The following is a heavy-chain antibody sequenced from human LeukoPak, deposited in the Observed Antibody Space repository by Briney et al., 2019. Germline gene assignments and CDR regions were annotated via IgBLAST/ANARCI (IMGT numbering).Heavy chain of an antibody. CDR2: INHSGST. CDR3: ARRLQDYYGSGSYYKKSKYYFDY. Sequence: SETLSLTCAVYGGSFSGYYWSWIRQPPGKGLEWIGEINHSGSTNYNPSLKSRVTISVDTSKNQFSLKLSSVTAADTAVYYCARRLQDYYGSGSYYKKSKYYFDYWGQGTLVTVSS. J-gene: IGHJ4*02. CDR1: GGSFSGYY. V-gene: IGHV4-34*01. D-gene: IGHD3-10*01.